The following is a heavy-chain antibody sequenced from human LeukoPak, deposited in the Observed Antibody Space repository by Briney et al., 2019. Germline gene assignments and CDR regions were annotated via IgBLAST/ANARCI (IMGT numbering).Heavy chain of an antibody. CDR1: GFTFSSYG. CDR3: AKGSLSIAAAMVQVY. CDR2: IRYDGSNK. D-gene: IGHD6-13*01. Sequence: GGSLRLSCAASGFTFSSYGMHWVRQAPGKGLEWVAFIRYDGSNKYYADSVKGRFTISRDNSKNTLYLQMDSLRAEDTAVYYCAKGSLSIAAAMVQVYWGQGTLVTVSS. V-gene: IGHV3-30*02. J-gene: IGHJ4*02.